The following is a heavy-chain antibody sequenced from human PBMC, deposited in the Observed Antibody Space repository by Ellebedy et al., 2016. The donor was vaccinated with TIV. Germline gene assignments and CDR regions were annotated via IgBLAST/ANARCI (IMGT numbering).Heavy chain of an antibody. Sequence: GESLKISXAASGFIFSNYRMSWVRQTPGKGLERVSSISESGSYVSYTDSVKGRFTISRDNAKNALYLQINSLRVEDAGTYYCVKNNGGSGPNWFAPWGQGALVTVSS. CDR2: ISESGSYV. CDR3: VKNNGGSGPNWFAP. V-gene: IGHV3-21*01. J-gene: IGHJ5*02. D-gene: IGHD2-8*01. CDR1: GFIFSNYR.